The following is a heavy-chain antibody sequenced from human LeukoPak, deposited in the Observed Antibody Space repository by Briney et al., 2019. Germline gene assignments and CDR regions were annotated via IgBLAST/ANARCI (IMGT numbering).Heavy chain of an antibody. CDR2: ISSSSSYI. D-gene: IGHD5-24*01. CDR1: GFTFSSYS. Sequence: GGSLRLSCAASGFTFSSYSMNWVRQAPGKGLGWVSSISSSSSYIYYADSVKGRFTISRDNAKNSLYLQMNSLRAEDTAVYYCARGPSRDGYNFGYWGQGTLVTVSS. CDR3: ARGPSRDGYNFGY. V-gene: IGHV3-21*01. J-gene: IGHJ4*02.